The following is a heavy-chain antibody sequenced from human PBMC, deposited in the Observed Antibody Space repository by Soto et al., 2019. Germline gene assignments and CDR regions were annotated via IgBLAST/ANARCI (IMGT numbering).Heavy chain of an antibody. J-gene: IGHJ4*02. CDR3: AREGTLRGWVDY. CDR2: ISYDGSNK. Sequence: QVQLVESGGDVVQPGRSLRLSCAASGFTFSSYAMHWVRQAPGKGLEWVAVISYDGSNKYYADSVKGRFTISRDNSKNTLYLQMNSLRAEDTAVYYCAREGTLRGWVDYWGQGTLVTVSS. V-gene: IGHV3-30-3*01. D-gene: IGHD6-19*01. CDR1: GFTFSSYA.